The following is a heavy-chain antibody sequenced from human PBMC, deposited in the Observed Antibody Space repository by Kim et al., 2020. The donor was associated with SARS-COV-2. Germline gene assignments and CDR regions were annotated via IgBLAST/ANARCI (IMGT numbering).Heavy chain of an antibody. J-gene: IGHJ3*02. D-gene: IGHD1-7*01. V-gene: IGHV3-11*06. CDR3: VRENYWAFDI. Sequence: KYADSVKGRFTLPRDNTKNSLYLQMNGLRAEDTAVYYCVRENYWAFDIWGQGTMVTVSS.